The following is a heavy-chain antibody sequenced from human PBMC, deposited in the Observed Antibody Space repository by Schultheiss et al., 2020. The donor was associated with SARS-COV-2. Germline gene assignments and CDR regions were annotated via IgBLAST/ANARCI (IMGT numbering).Heavy chain of an antibody. Sequence: GGSLRLSCAASGFTFSDYYMSWIRQAPGKGLEWVAVISYDGSNKYYADSVKGRFTISRDNSKNTLYLQMNSLRAEDTAVYYCARAVVAGYNDAFDIWGQGTMVTVSS. CDR2: ISYDGSNK. V-gene: IGHV3-30*03. CDR1: GFTFSDYY. D-gene: IGHD2-15*01. CDR3: ARAVVAGYNDAFDI. J-gene: IGHJ3*02.